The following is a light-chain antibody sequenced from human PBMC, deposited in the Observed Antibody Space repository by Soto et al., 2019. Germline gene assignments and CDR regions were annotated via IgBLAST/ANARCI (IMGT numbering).Light chain of an antibody. CDR3: QQYGSSPLT. CDR1: QTVSSNF. Sequence: EIVLTQSPGTLSLSPGERATLSCRASQTVSSNFLAWFQQKPGQAPRFVIYGASSRATGIPDRFSGSGSGTDFTLTINRLEPEDFAVYYCQQYGSSPLTFGEGTKVEIK. J-gene: IGKJ4*01. CDR2: GAS. V-gene: IGKV3-20*01.